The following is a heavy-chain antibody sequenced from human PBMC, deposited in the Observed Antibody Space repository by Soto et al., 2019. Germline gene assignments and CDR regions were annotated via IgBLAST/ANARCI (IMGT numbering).Heavy chain of an antibody. D-gene: IGHD5-12*01. CDR2: ISAYNGNT. V-gene: IGHV1-18*01. J-gene: IGHJ6*02. CDR1: GYTFTSYG. Sequence: QVPLVQSGAEVKKPGASVKVSCKASGYTFTSYGISWVRQAPGQGLEWMGWISAYNGNTNYAQKLQGRVTMTTDTPTSTAYMELRSLRSDDTAVYYWARDYSGYDSYYYGMYVWGQGTTVTVSS. CDR3: ARDYSGYDSYYYGMYV.